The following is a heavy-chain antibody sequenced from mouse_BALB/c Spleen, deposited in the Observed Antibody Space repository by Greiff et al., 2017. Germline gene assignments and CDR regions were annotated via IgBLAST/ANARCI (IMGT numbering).Heavy chain of an antibody. CDR3: ARDRGSDGYYVYCAMDD. CDR1: GFSLTSYG. Sequence: QVQLKESGPGLVAPSQSLSITCTVSGFSLTSYGVHWVRQPPGKGLEWLGVIWAGGSTNYNSALMSRLSISKDNSKSQVFLKMNSLQTDDTAMYYCARDRGSDGYYVYCAMDDWGQGTPVTVSS. D-gene: IGHD2-3*01. CDR2: IWAGGST. J-gene: IGHJ4*01. V-gene: IGHV2-9*02.